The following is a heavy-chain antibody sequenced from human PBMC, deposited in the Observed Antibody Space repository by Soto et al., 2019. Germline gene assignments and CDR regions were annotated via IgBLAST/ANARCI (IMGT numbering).Heavy chain of an antibody. CDR3: ARAPETIVGATIDY. V-gene: IGHV1-18*01. CDR1: GYTFTSYG. CDR2: ISPYNGNT. Sequence: QVQLVQSGAEVKKPGASVKVSCKASGYTFTSYGLSWVRQAPGQGLEWMGWISPYNGNTNYAQKLQGRVTMTTDTSTSTAYLELRSLRADDTAVYYCARAPETIVGATIDYWGQGPLVTVSS. D-gene: IGHD1-26*01. J-gene: IGHJ4*02.